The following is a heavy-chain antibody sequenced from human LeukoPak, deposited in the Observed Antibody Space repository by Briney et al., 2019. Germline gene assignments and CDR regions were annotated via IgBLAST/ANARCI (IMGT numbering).Heavy chain of an antibody. J-gene: IGHJ4*02. Sequence: SETLSLTCAVSGYSISSGYYRGWIRQPPGKGLEWIGRIYHSGSTYYNPSLKSRVTISVDTSKNQFSLKLSSVTAADTAVYYCARHGKVLLWFGESPLDYWGQGTLVTVSS. D-gene: IGHD3-10*01. V-gene: IGHV4-38-2*01. CDR2: IYHSGST. CDR1: GYSISSGYY. CDR3: ARHGKVLLWFGESPLDY.